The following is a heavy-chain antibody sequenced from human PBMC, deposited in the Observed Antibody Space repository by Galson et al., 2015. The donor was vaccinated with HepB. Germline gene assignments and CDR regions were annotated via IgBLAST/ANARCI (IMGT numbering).Heavy chain of an antibody. CDR2: ISAYNGNT. Sequence: SVKVSCKASGYTFTSYGISWVRQAPGQGLEWMGWISAYNGNTNYAQKLQGRVTMTTDTSTSTAYMELRSLRSDDTAVYYCARLDYDILTGYYTIPYYFDYWGQGTLVTVSS. CDR1: GYTFTSYG. D-gene: IGHD3-9*01. V-gene: IGHV1-18*01. CDR3: ARLDYDILTGYYTIPYYFDY. J-gene: IGHJ4*02.